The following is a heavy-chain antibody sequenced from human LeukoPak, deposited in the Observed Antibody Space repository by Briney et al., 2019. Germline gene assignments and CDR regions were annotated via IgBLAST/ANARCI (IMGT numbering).Heavy chain of an antibody. CDR3: ARAQGVDTAMEDGMDV. J-gene: IGHJ6*02. Sequence: SVKVSCKASGGTFSSYAISWVRQAPGQGLEWMGGIIPIFGTANYAQKFQGRVTITADESTSTAYMELSSLRSEDTAVYYCARAQGVDTAMEDGMDVWGQGTTVTVSS. CDR2: IIPIFGTA. V-gene: IGHV1-69*13. D-gene: IGHD5-18*01. CDR1: GGTFSSYA.